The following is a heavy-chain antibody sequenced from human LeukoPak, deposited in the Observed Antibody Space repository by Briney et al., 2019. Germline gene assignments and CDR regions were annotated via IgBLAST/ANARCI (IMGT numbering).Heavy chain of an antibody. CDR3: ASQQGSTSLDY. CDR2: INHSGST. V-gene: IGHV4-34*01. D-gene: IGHD2-2*01. J-gene: IGHJ4*02. Sequence: SETLSLTCAVYGGSFSGYYWSWIRQPPGKGLEWIGEINHSGSTNYNPSLKSRVTISVDTSKNQFSLKLSSVTAADTAVYYCASQQGSTSLDYWGQGTLVTVSS. CDR1: GGSFSGYY.